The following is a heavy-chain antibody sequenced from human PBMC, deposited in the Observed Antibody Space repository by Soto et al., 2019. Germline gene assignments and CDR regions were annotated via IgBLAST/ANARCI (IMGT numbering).Heavy chain of an antibody. J-gene: IGHJ4*02. CDR1: DDSITGGGYF. CDR2: SYYRGDT. V-gene: IGHV4-31*02. Sequence: QVQLQESGPGLVKPSQTLTLTCTVSDDSITGGGYFWTWIRQLPGKGLEWLGSSYYRGDTFDNPSLTSRGTISLDPSQRRVALRVTSVTAADTDIYFCARGGSGTYHVWGQGTLVIVSS. D-gene: IGHD3-10*01. CDR3: ARGGSGTYHV.